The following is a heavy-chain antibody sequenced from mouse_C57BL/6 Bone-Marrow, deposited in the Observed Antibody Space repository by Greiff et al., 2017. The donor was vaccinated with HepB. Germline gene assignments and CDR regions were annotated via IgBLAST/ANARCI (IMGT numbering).Heavy chain of an antibody. D-gene: IGHD1-1*01. CDR3: ARHGSSYGGWYFDV. Sequence: VKLVESGGGLVQPGGSLKLSCAASGFTFSDYGMAWVRQAPRKGPEWVAFISNLAYSIYYADTVTGRFTISRENAKNTLYLEMSSLRSEDTAMYYCARHGSSYGGWYFDVWGTGTTVTVSS. CDR2: ISNLAYSI. V-gene: IGHV5-15*01. CDR1: GFTFSDYG. J-gene: IGHJ1*03.